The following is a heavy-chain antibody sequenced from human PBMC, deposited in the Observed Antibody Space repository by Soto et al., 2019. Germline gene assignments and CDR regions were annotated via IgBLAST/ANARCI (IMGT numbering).Heavy chain of an antibody. D-gene: IGHD5-12*01. Sequence: GASVKVSCKASGYIFTNYIIHWVRQAPGQRLEWMGWIDAGGDNTKYSQKLQGRVTMTTDTSTSTAYMELRSLRSDDTAVYYCARALGYSGYAGMDVWGQGTTVTVSS. J-gene: IGHJ6*02. V-gene: IGHV1-3*01. CDR1: GYIFTNYI. CDR2: IDAGGDNT. CDR3: ARALGYSGYAGMDV.